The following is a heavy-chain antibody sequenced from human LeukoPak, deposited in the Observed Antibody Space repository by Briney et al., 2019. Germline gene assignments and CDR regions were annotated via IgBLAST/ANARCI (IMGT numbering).Heavy chain of an antibody. V-gene: IGHV3-30*18. J-gene: IGHJ4*02. CDR2: ISYDGSDK. Sequence: GGSVRLSCAASGFTFSIFAMRWLRPAPGKGLEGGAVISYDGSDKYYADPVEGRFTISRDNSKSKLYLQMNSLRAEDTAVYYCAKRGHYGDFPYYFDYWGQGTLVTVSS. D-gene: IGHD4-17*01. CDR3: AKRGHYGDFPYYFDY. CDR1: GFTFSIFA.